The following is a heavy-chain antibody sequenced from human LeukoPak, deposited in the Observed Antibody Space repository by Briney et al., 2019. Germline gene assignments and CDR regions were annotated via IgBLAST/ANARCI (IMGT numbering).Heavy chain of an antibody. D-gene: IGHD3-3*01. CDR2: INYSGTT. V-gene: IGHV4-38-2*02. CDR3: VSGRWSGYYFDT. CDR1: GYSISSGYY. J-gene: IGHJ4*02. Sequence: SEALSLTCTVSGYSISSGYYWGWIRQSPGKGLEWIGYINYSGTTNYNPSLKSRATMSVDTSKKQFSLRLISVTAADTAVYYCVSGRWSGYYFDTWGQGTRVTVSS.